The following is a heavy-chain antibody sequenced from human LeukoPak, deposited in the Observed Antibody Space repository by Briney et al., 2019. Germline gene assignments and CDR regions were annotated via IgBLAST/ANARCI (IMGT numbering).Heavy chain of an antibody. Sequence: PGGSLRLSCAASGFTFSSYGMHWVRQAPGKGLEWVAVIWYDGSNKYYADSVKGRFTISRDNSKNTLYPQMNSLRAEDTAVYYCARAWGRYCSGGSCSGLDYWGQGTLVTVSS. CDR2: IWYDGSNK. D-gene: IGHD2-15*01. V-gene: IGHV3-33*01. CDR3: ARAWGRYCSGGSCSGLDY. CDR1: GFTFSSYG. J-gene: IGHJ4*02.